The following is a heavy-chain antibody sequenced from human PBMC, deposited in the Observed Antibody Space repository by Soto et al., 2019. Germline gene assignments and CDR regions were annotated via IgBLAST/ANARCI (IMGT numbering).Heavy chain of an antibody. CDR1: GFSLSTSRVG. V-gene: IGHV2-5*02. CDR2: IYWVDDK. J-gene: IGHJ4*02. Sequence: QITLKESGPTLVKPTQTLTLTCTFSGFSLSTSRVGVGWVRQPPGKALDWLALIYWVDDKRYSPSLKSRVTXPXXXSXXQVVLTMTNMDPVDTATYYCALTSDIPTTPYYFHYWGQGTLVTVSS. D-gene: IGHD1-26*01. CDR3: ALTSDIPTTPYYFHY.